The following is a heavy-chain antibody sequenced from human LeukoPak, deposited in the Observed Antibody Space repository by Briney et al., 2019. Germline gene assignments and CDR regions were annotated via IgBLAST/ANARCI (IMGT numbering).Heavy chain of an antibody. D-gene: IGHD6-6*01. J-gene: IGHJ6*03. CDR3: ARGLRQLVPSYYYYMDV. CDR2: INHSGST. V-gene: IGHV4-34*01. CDR1: GGSFSGYY. Sequence: SETLSLTCAVYGGSFSGYYWSWIRQPPGKGLDWIGEINHSGSTNYNPSLKSRVTISVDTSKNQFSLKLSSVTAADTAVYYCARGLRQLVPSYYYYMDVWGKGTTVTVSS.